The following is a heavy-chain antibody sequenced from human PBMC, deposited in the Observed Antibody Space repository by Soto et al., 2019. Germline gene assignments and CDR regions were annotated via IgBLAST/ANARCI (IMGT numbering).Heavy chain of an antibody. CDR1: GYSFTRYG. D-gene: IGHD2-15*01. CDR3: AMVVVSVTPGPQDF. CDR2: INTYNGNT. J-gene: IGHJ6*02. V-gene: IGHV1-18*01. Sequence: QVQLVQSRAEVKNPGASVKVSCKASGYSFTRYGIAWARQAPGQGLEWMGWINTYNGNTNYAQNLQGRVTLTTDTSPSTANRELPARRSNDPAIYSGAMVVVSVTPGPQDFWAQGTPVTV.